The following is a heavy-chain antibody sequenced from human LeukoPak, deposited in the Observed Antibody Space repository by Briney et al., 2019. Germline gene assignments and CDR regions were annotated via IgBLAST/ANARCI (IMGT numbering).Heavy chain of an antibody. Sequence: GGSLRLSCAASGFSINHYYMTWIRQTPGKGLEWVSAISGSGGSTYYADSVKGRFTISRDNSKNTLYLQMNSLRAEDTAVYYCAKGGHSPWYFDYWGQGTLVTVSS. D-gene: IGHD6-13*01. CDR3: AKGGHSPWYFDY. V-gene: IGHV3-23*01. J-gene: IGHJ4*02. CDR1: GFSINHYY. CDR2: ISGSGGST.